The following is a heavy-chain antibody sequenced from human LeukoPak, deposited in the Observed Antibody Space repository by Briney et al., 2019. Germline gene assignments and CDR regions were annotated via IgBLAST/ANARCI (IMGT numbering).Heavy chain of an antibody. CDR2: INPSGGST. CDR3: ARAMATPGFDY. Sequence: ASVKVSCKASGYTFTSYGISWVRQAPGQGLEWMGIINPSGGSTSYAQKFQGRVTMTRDMSTSTVYMELSSLRSEDTAVYYCARAMATPGFDYWGQGTLVTVSS. D-gene: IGHD5-24*01. V-gene: IGHV1-46*01. J-gene: IGHJ4*02. CDR1: GYTFTSYG.